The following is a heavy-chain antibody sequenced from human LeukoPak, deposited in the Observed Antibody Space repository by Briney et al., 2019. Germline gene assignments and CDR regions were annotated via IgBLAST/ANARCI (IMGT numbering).Heavy chain of an antibody. J-gene: IGHJ3*02. CDR2: ISGSSSPT. CDR3: ARDDYYDSIPPFDI. CDR1: GFTFSSYS. D-gene: IGHD3-22*01. Sequence: GGSLRLSCAAAGFTFSSYSMNWFRQAPGKGLGWVSYISGSSSPTYYADSVKGRFTISRDNAKNSLYLQMNSLRAEDTAVYYCARDDYYDSIPPFDIWGQGTMVTVSS. V-gene: IGHV3-48*04.